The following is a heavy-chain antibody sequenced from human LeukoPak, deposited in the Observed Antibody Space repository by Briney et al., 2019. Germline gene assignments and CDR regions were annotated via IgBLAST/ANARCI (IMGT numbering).Heavy chain of an antibody. Sequence: SETLSLTCTVSGGSISSYYWSWIRQPPRKGLERIGYIYYSGSTNYNPSLKSRVTISVDTSKNQFSLKLSSVTAADTAVYYCARGVGDLYYYDSSGYYLDYWGQGTLVTGSS. J-gene: IGHJ4*02. V-gene: IGHV4-59*01. CDR2: IYYSGST. CDR1: GGSISSYY. D-gene: IGHD3-22*01. CDR3: ARGVGDLYYYDSSGYYLDY.